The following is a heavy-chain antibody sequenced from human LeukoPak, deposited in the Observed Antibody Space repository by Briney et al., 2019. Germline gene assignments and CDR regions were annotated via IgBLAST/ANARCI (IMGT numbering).Heavy chain of an antibody. V-gene: IGHV1-2*02. J-gene: IGHJ4*02. CDR2: INPKSGGT. Sequence: VASVKVSCKASGYTFTGYFLHWVRQAPGQGLEWMGWINPKSGGTNYAQTFQGRVTMTRDTSTSTVYMELSSLRSEDTAVYYCARDRQGGYSGSYYGGYWGQGTLVTVSS. D-gene: IGHD1-26*01. CDR1: GYTFTGYF. CDR3: ARDRQGGYSGSYYGGY.